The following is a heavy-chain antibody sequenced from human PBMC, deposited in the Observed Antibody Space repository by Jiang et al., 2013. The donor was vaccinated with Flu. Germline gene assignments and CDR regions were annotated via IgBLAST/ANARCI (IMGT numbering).Heavy chain of an antibody. Sequence: FSNAWMSWVRQAPGKGLEWVGRIKSKTDGGTTDYAAPVKGRFTISRDDSKNTLYLQMNSLKTEDTAVYYCTTTLMGVGDYYYYGMDVWGQGTTVTVSS. CDR1: FSNAW. CDR2: IKSKTDGGTT. CDR3: TTTLMGVGDYYYYGMDV. V-gene: IGHV3-15*01. J-gene: IGHJ6*02. D-gene: IGHD1-26*01.